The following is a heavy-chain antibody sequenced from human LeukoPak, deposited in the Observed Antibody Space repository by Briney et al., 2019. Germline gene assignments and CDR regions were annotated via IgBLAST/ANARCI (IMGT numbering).Heavy chain of an antibody. J-gene: IGHJ4*02. Sequence: GGSLRLSCAASGXTDTSNYMTWVRQAPGKGLEWVAIIYSGGYTDYADSVKGRFTISRDNSKNTLYLQMNSLRAEDTAVYYCARRLEYSGSKGVFDYWGQGTLVTVSS. CDR2: IYSGGYT. V-gene: IGHV3-66*01. D-gene: IGHD1-26*01. CDR3: ARRLEYSGSKGVFDY. CDR1: GXTDTSNY.